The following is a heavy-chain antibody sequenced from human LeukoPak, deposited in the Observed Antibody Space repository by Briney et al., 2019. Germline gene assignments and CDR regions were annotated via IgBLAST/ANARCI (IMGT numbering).Heavy chain of an antibody. CDR1: GFTFSSYW. V-gene: IGHV3-7*01. J-gene: IGHJ4*02. D-gene: IGHD3-22*01. CDR3: ASYQTKGYYYDSSGYYQDY. CDR2: IKQDGSEK. Sequence: PGGSLRLSCAASGFTFSSYWMSWVRQAPGKGLEWVANIKQDGSEKYYVDSVKGRFTISRDNAKNSLYLQMDSLRAEDTAVYYCASYQTKGYYYDSSGYYQDYWGQGTLVTVSS.